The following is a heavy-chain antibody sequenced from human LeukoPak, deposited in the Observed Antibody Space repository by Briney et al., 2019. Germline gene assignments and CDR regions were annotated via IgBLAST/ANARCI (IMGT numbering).Heavy chain of an antibody. Sequence: ASVKVSCKASGFTFTGYYMHWVRQAPGQGLEWMGWINPNSGGTNYAQKFQGRVTMTRDTSISTAYMELSRLRSDDTAVYYCARVRTRDGYNLDFDYWGQGTLVTVSS. CDR3: ARVRTRDGYNLDFDY. D-gene: IGHD5-24*01. CDR1: GFTFTGYY. V-gene: IGHV1-2*02. J-gene: IGHJ4*02. CDR2: INPNSGGT.